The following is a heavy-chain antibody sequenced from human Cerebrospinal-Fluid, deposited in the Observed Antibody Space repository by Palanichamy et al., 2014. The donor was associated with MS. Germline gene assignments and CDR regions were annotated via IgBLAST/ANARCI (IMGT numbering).Heavy chain of an antibody. J-gene: IGHJ6*02. Sequence: QVKLQQSGPGRVKPSQTLSLTCAVSGGSISGGGYSWSWIRQPPGKGLEWIGYIFDNGNTYYNLSLKSRVTISIDTSKNQFSLKLSSVTAADTAVYYCARVHRGWTGYFGVRREPSHYGLDVWGQGTTVTVSS. D-gene: IGHD3/OR15-3a*01. V-gene: IGHV4-30-4*07. CDR1: GGSISGGGYS. CDR3: ARVHRGWTGYFGVRREPSHYGLDV. CDR2: IFDNGNT.